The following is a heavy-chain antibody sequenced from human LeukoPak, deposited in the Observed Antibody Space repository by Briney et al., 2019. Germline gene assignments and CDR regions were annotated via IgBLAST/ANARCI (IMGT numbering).Heavy chain of an antibody. V-gene: IGHV3-64*01. J-gene: IGHJ4*02. D-gene: IGHD4-17*01. CDR2: ISSNGGST. CDR3: ATVTTSGY. CDR1: GFTFSSYA. Sequence: GGSLRRSCAASGFTFSSYAMHWVRQAPGKGLEYVSAISSNGGSTYYANSVKGRFTISRDNSKNTLYLQMGSLRAEDMAVYYCATVTTSGYWGQGTLVTVSS.